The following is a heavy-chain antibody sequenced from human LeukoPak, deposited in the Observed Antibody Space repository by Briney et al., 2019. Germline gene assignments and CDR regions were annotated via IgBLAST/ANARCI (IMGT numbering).Heavy chain of an antibody. Sequence: PSETLSLTCAVSGGSISSGGYSWSWIRQPPGKGLEWIGYIYYSGSTYYNPSLKSRVTISVDTSKNQFSLKLSSVTAADTAVYYCARLRTITDYFDYWGQGTLVTVSS. V-gene: IGHV4-30-4*07. D-gene: IGHD3-3*01. J-gene: IGHJ4*02. CDR2: IYYSGST. CDR1: GGSISSGGYS. CDR3: ARLRTITDYFDY.